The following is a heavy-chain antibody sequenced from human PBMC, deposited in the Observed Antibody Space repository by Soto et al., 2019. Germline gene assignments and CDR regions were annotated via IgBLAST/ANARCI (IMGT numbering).Heavy chain of an antibody. V-gene: IGHV3-33*04. CDR1: GFTFNKYG. CDR3: VRDDDRPYNGLDL. D-gene: IGHD2-8*01. Sequence: QVQLVESGGDVVQPGRSLRLSCAASGFTFNKYGMHWVRQAPGKGLEWLAVIVKDGSNQQYGDSAKGRFTISRDNSKNTVYLQINSLRVEDTAVDYCVRDDDRPYNGLDLWGQGTMVTVSS. CDR2: IVKDGSNQ. J-gene: IGHJ3*01.